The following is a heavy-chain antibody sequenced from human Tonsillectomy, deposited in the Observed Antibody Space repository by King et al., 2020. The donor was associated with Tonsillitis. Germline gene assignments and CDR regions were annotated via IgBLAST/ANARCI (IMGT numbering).Heavy chain of an antibody. D-gene: IGHD3-16*01. Sequence: VQLVESGGGVVQPGRSLRLSCAASGFTFSSYGMHWVRQAPGKGLEWVAVISYDGSNKFYADSVKGRFTISRDNSKNTLYLQMNSLRAEDTAVYYCAGDRYDWGDAFDIWGQGTMVTVSS. CDR3: AGDRYDWGDAFDI. CDR2: ISYDGSNK. CDR1: GFTFSSYG. V-gene: IGHV3-33*05. J-gene: IGHJ3*02.